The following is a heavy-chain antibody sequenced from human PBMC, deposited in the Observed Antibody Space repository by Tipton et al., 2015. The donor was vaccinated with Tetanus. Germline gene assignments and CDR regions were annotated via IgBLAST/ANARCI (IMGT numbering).Heavy chain of an antibody. Sequence: TLSLTCTVSGGSISSSSYYWGWIRQPPGKGLEWIGSIYYSGSTYYNPSLKSRVTISVDTSKNQFSLKLSSVAAAGTAVYYCARHMDTAMAFDYWGQGTLVTVSS. D-gene: IGHD5-18*01. CDR3: ARHMDTAMAFDY. J-gene: IGHJ4*02. CDR1: GGSISSSSYY. V-gene: IGHV4-39*01. CDR2: IYYSGST.